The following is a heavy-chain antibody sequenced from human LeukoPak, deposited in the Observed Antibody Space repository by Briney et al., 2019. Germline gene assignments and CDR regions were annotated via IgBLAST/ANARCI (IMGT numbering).Heavy chain of an antibody. CDR3: ARAAAAGTSHDAFDI. Sequence: ASVKVSCKASGYTFTNFDINWVRQAPGQGLEWMGWMNPNSGNAGYAQKFQGRVTLTRDTSITTAYMELSRLRSDDTAVYYCARAAAAGTSHDAFDIWGQGTMVTVSS. D-gene: IGHD6-13*01. CDR2: MNPNSGNA. J-gene: IGHJ3*02. CDR1: GYTFTNFD. V-gene: IGHV1-8*01.